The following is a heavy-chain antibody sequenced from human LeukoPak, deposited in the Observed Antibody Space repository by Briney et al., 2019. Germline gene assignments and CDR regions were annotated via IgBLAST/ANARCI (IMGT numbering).Heavy chain of an antibody. CDR3: ARDEATGWFDP. J-gene: IGHJ5*02. CDR1: GYTFTNYY. V-gene: IGHV1-46*01. Sequence: ASVKVSCKASGYTFTNYYMHWVRQAPGQGLEWMGILNPSSGSTAYAQKFQGRVTMTRDTSTSTVYMELSSLRSEDTAVYYCARDEATGWFDPWGQGTLVIVSS. D-gene: IGHD5-24*01. CDR2: LNPSSGST.